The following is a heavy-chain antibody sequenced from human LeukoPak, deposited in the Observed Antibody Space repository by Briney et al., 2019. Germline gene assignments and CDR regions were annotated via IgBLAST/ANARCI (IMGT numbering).Heavy chain of an antibody. V-gene: IGHV4-4*09. CDR2: IYATGST. Sequence: SETLSLTCTVSGGSISSYYWSWIRQPPGKGLEWIGYIYATGSTNYNPSLKSRVTISVDTSKNQFSLNLRSVTAADTAVYCARHGSVRRPLGPWGQGTLVTVSS. J-gene: IGHJ5*02. CDR3: ARHGSVRRPLGP. D-gene: IGHD3-10*01. CDR1: GGSISSYY.